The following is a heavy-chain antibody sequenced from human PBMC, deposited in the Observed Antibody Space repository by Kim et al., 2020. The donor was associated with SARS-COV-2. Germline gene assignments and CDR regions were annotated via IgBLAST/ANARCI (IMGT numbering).Heavy chain of an antibody. D-gene: IGHD6-19*01. J-gene: IGHJ4*02. CDR3: ARVNPHSSGWYYYFDY. CDR1: GYTFTSYA. CDR2: INAGNGNT. V-gene: IGHV1-3*01. Sequence: ASVKVSCKASGYTFTSYAMHWVRQAPGQRLEWMGWINAGNGNTKYSQKFQGRVTITRDTSASTAYMELSSLRSEDTAVYYCARVNPHSSGWYYYFDYWGQGTLVTVSS.